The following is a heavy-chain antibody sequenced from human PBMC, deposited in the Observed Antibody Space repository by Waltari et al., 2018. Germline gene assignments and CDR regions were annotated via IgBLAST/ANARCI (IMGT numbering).Heavy chain of an antibody. Sequence: QVQLQESGPGLVKPSETLSLTCTVSGGSISSYYWSWIRQPPGKGLEWIGYIYYSGSTNYNPSLKSRVTISVDPSKNQFALKLSSVTAADTAVYYCARETTTAAGTFDYWGQGTLVTVSS. CDR3: ARETTTAAGTFDY. CDR1: GGSISSYY. D-gene: IGHD6-13*01. J-gene: IGHJ4*02. CDR2: IYYSGST. V-gene: IGHV4-59*01.